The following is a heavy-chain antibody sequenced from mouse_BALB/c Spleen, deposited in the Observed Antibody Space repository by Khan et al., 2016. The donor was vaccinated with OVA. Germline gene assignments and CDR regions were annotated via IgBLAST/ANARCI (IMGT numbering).Heavy chain of an antibody. Sequence: QVQLQQSGAELVKPGASVRLSCKASGYTFTSYYLYWVKQRPGQGLEWIGDINPSNGDTNFTEKFKSKATLTVDKSSSTAYIHLNSLTSEDSAVYCCTRSGYGSFDYWGQGTLVTVSA. CDR3: TRSGYGSFDY. J-gene: IGHJ3*01. D-gene: IGHD2-2*01. CDR1: GYTFTSYY. V-gene: IGHV1-53*01. CDR2: INPSNGDT.